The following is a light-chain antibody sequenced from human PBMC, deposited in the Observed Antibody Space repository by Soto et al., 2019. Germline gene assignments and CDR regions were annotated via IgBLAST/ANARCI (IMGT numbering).Light chain of an antibody. Sequence: EVVLTQSPATLSLFPGESATLSCRASETISNQLAWYQQKPGQAPRLLMYDSSHRVTSIPARFSGSGSGTDFTLIISSLEPADFAVYYCQHRSDWPPICTFGQGTKVDIK. CDR3: QHRSDWPPICT. J-gene: IGKJ2*02. CDR2: DSS. V-gene: IGKV3-11*01. CDR1: ETISNQ.